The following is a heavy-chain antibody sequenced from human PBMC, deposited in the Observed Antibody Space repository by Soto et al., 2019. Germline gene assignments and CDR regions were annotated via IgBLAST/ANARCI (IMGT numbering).Heavy chain of an antibody. CDR2: ISGYNGNT. CDR3: ARDDIAVAGTLCDY. J-gene: IGHJ4*02. D-gene: IGHD6-19*01. CDR1: GYTFTSFG. V-gene: IGHV1-18*01. Sequence: GASVKVSCKASGYTFTSFGISWVRQAPGKGLEWMGWISGYNGNTNYAQKLQGRVTMTTDTSTSTAYMEVRSLRSDDTAVYYCARDDIAVAGTLCDYWAQGTLVTVSS.